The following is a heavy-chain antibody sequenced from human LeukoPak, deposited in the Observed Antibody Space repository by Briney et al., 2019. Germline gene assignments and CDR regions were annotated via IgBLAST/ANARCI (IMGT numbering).Heavy chain of an antibody. Sequence: SETLSLTCTVSGGSISSYYWSWIRQPPGKGLEWIGYIYYSGSTYYNPSLKSRVTISVDTSKNQFSLKLSSVTAADTAVYYCARRLDYYDSSGYYIIHAFDIWGQGTMVTVSS. CDR3: ARRLDYYDSSGYYIIHAFDI. J-gene: IGHJ3*02. D-gene: IGHD3-22*01. CDR2: IYYSGST. CDR1: GGSISSYY. V-gene: IGHV4-59*04.